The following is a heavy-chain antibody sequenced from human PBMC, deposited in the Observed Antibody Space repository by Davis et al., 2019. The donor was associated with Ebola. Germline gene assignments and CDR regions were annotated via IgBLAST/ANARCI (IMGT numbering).Heavy chain of an antibody. J-gene: IGHJ5*02. CDR1: GFTFSSYG. CDR3: ARGSGWFDP. V-gene: IGHV3-9*01. CDR2: ISWNSGSI. Sequence: GGSLRLSCAASGFTFSSYGIHWVRQAPGKGLEWVSGISWNSGSIGYADSVKGRFTISRDNAKNTLYLQMNSLRAEDTAVYYCARGSGWFDPWGQGTLVTVSS.